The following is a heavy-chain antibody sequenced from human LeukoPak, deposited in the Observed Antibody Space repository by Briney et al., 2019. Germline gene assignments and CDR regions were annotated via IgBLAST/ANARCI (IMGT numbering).Heavy chain of an antibody. J-gene: IGHJ4*02. CDR2: IYYTGST. Sequence: SETLSLTCTVSGGSITSSSYYWGWIRQPPGKGLEWIRTIYYTGSTYHNPSLKGRVIISVDTSKNQFSLKLSSVTAADTAVYYCARLWFIAVAAPNFDYWGQGTLVTVSS. D-gene: IGHD6-19*01. CDR3: ARLWFIAVAAPNFDY. CDR1: GGSITSSSYY. V-gene: IGHV4-39*01.